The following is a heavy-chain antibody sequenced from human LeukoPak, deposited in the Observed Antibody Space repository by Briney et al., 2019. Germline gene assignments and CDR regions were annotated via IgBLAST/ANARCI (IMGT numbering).Heavy chain of an antibody. Sequence: RGGSLRLSCAASGFTFSTYRMSWVRQAPGKGLERVANIKQDGSEKHYVDSVKGRFTISRDNAKNSLYLQMGSLRAEDTAVYYCTRVEETATTAAIIRKYSYYYYYMDVWGKGNTVTVSS. CDR1: GFTFSTYR. D-gene: IGHD4-11*01. V-gene: IGHV3-7*01. CDR3: TRVEETATTAAIIRKYSYYYYYMDV. J-gene: IGHJ6*03. CDR2: IKQDGSEK.